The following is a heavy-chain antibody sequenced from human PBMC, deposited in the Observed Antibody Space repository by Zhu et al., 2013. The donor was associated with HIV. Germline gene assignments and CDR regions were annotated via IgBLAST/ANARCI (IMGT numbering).Heavy chain of an antibody. J-gene: IGHJ3*02. V-gene: IGHV1-69*06. CDR3: ARDHSGSYYVPDAFDI. CDR1: GGTFSSYA. D-gene: IGHD3-10*01. Sequence: QVQLVQSGAEVKKPGSSVKVSCKASGGTFSSYAISWVRQAPGQGLEWMGGIIPIFGTANYAQKFQGRVTITADKSTSTAYMELSSLRSEDTAVYYCARDHSGSYYVPDAFDIWAKGQWSPSLQ. CDR2: IIPIFGTA.